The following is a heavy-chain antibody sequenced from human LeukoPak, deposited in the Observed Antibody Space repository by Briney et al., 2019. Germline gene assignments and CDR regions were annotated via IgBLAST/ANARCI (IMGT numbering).Heavy chain of an antibody. CDR3: GRDPYYDSLDY. J-gene: IGHJ4*02. D-gene: IGHD3-22*01. CDR1: GFTFTSYW. CDR2: IKDDGTET. V-gene: IGHV3-7*01. Sequence: GGSLRLSCAASGFTFTSYWMSWVRQAPGKGVEWVANIKDDGTETYYADSVKGRFTISRDNAKNSLYLQMDSLRAEDTAVYYCGRDPYYDSLDYWGQGTLVTVSS.